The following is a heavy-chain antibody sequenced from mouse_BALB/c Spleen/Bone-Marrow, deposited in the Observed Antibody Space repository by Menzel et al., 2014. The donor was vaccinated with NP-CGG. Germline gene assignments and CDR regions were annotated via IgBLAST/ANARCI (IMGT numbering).Heavy chain of an antibody. CDR2: IYPGDNYT. CDR3: TRGGYDYTWFAY. V-gene: IGHV1-63*02. CDR1: GYTFTNYW. D-gene: IGHD2-4*01. J-gene: IGHJ3*01. Sequence: VKVVESGAELVRPGTSVKMSCKAAGYTFTNYWIGWVKRRPGHGLEWIGDIYPGDNYTNYNEKFKGKATLTADTSSSTAYMQLSSLTSEDSAIYYCTRGGYDYTWFAYWGQGTLVTVSA.